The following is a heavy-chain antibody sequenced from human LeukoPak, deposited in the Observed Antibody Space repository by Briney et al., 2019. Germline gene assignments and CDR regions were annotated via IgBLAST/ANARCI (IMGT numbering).Heavy chain of an antibody. V-gene: IGHV3-30*03. J-gene: IGHJ4*02. CDR2: ISYDGSNK. Sequence: GGSLRLSCAASGFTFSSYGMHWVRQAPGKGLEWVAVISYDGSNKYYADSVKGRFTISRDNSKNTLYLQMNSLRAEDTAVYYCARTWLSPGFGYWGQGTLVTVSS. CDR1: GFTFSSYG. CDR3: ARTWLSPGFGY. D-gene: IGHD3-22*01.